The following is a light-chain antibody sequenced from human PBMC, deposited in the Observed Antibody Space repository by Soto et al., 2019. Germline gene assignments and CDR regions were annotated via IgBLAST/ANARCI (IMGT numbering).Light chain of an antibody. CDR3: AAWDDSLNGYV. CDR2: SNN. V-gene: IGLV1-44*01. CDR1: SSNIGSNT. J-gene: IGLJ1*01. Sequence: QLVLTQPPSASGTPGQRVTISCSGSSSNIGSNTVNWYQQLPGTAPKLLIYSNNQRPSGDPDRFSGSKSGTSASLAISGLQSEDEADYYCAAWDDSLNGYVFGTGTKLTVL.